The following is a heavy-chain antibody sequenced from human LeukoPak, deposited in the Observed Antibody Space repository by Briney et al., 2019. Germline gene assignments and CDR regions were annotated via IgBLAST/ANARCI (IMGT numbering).Heavy chain of an antibody. J-gene: IGHJ5*02. CDR1: GGSISSGGYY. CDR2: IYYSGGT. Sequence: SETLSLTCTVSGGSISSGGYYWSWIRQHPGKGLEWIGYIYYSGGTYYNPSLKSRVTISVDTSKNQFSLKLSSVTAADTAVYYCARSPQLPRYNWFDPWGQGTLVTVSS. CDR3: ARSPQLPRYNWFDP. V-gene: IGHV4-31*03. D-gene: IGHD2-2*01.